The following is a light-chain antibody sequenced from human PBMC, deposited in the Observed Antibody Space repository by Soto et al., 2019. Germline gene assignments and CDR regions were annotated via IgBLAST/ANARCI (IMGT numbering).Light chain of an antibody. CDR1: QTGSTS. CDR2: GET. J-gene: IGKJ4*01. V-gene: IGKV3-20*01. CDR3: QRYGGAVS. Sequence: EIVLTQSPGTLSLSPGDTATLSCKASQTGSTSLSWYQQKPGQAPRLLIYGETFRATGIPYRFSGGGSGTDFTLTINRLEPEDFAVYCCQRYGGAVSFGGGTKVE.